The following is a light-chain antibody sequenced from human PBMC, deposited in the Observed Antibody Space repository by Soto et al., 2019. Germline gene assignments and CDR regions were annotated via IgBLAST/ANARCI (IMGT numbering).Light chain of an antibody. J-gene: IGKJ2*01. V-gene: IGKV1-9*01. CDR1: RDVSSY. CDR2: AAS. CDR3: QQFSYFPRT. Sequence: IQMTQSPSSLSATVGDRVTITCRASRDVSSYLVWYQQKPGKAPELLIYAASTLQSGVPLRFSGSGSGTEFTLTISSLQPEDFATYYCQQFSYFPRTFGQGTKVEI.